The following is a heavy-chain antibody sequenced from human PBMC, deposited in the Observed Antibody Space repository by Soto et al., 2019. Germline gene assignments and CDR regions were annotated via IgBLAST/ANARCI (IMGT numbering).Heavy chain of an antibody. D-gene: IGHD3-22*01. CDR2: ISYDGSNK. V-gene: IGHV3-30-3*01. J-gene: IGHJ3*02. CDR1: GFTFSSYA. CDR3: AGTSSITMIVVVIREGDAFDI. Sequence: GGSLRLSCAASGFTFSSYAMHWVRQAPGKGLEWVAVISYDGSNKYYADSVKGRFTISRDNSKNTLYLQMNSLRAEDTAVYYCAGTSSITMIVVVIREGDAFDIWGQGTMVTVSS.